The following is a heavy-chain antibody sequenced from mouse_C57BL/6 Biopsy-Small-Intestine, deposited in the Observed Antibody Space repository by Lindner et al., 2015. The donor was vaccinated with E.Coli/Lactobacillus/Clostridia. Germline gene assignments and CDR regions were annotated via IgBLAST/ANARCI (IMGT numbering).Heavy chain of an antibody. CDR1: GYTFTSYT. Sequence: VQLQESGAELARPGASVRMSCKASGYTFTSYTMHWVKQRPGQGLEWIGYINPSSGYTKYNQKFKDKATLTADKSSSTAYMQLSSLTSEDSAVYYCARWDYYGSSWFFDVWGTGTTVTVSS. J-gene: IGHJ1*03. D-gene: IGHD1-1*01. CDR2: INPSSGYT. CDR3: ARWDYYGSSWFFDV. V-gene: IGHV1-4*01.